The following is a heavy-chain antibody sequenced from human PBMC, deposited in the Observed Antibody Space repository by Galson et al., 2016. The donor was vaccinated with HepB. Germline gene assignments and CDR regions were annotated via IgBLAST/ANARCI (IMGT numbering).Heavy chain of an antibody. D-gene: IGHD6-13*01. V-gene: IGHV3-7*01. CDR3: AREAAGGFDP. CDR1: GFTFSSYW. J-gene: IGHJ5*02. Sequence: SLRLSCAGSGFTFSSYWMSWVRQTPGKEMEWVANIKQDGSKKEYVDSVKGRFIISRDNAKSSMYLKMNSLTVEDTAVYYCAREAAGGFDPWGQGTLVSVSS. CDR2: IKQDGSKK.